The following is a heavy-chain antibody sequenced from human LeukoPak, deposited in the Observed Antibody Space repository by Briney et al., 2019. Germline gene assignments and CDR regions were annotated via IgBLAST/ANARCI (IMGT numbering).Heavy chain of an antibody. J-gene: IGHJ1*01. CDR1: GYTFSDYF. CDR2: IGPRSDNI. V-gene: IGHV3-11*04. D-gene: IGHD3-22*01. CDR3: ARVNPSNSGFYAY. Sequence: GGSLRLSCAASGYTFSDYFMSWIRQAPEKGLEWVSYIGPRSDNINYADSVKGRFTVSRDNAKNSVYLQMNSLRAEDTAVYYCARVNPSNSGFYAYWGQGTLVSVSS.